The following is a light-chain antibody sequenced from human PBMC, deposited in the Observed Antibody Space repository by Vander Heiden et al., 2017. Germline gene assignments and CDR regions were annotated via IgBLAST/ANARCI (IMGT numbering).Light chain of an antibody. Sequence: QSALTQPRSVSGSPGQSVTISRTGTSSDVGGYNYVSWYQQHPGKAPKLMIYDVSKRPSGVPDRFSGSKSGNTASLTISGLQAEDEADYYCCSYAGSYTFYVFGTGTKVTAL. CDR1: SSDVGGYNY. CDR2: DVS. CDR3: CSYAGSYTFYV. V-gene: IGLV2-11*01. J-gene: IGLJ1*01.